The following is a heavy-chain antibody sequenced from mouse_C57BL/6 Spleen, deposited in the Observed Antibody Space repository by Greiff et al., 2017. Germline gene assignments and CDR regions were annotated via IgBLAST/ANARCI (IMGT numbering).Heavy chain of an antibody. J-gene: IGHJ1*03. Sequence: EVKVEESEGGLVQPGSSMKLSCTASGFTFSDYYMAWVRQVPEKGLEWVANINYDGSSTYYLDSLKSRFIISRDNAKNILYLQMSSLKSEDTATYYCARDGNYDYDGWYFDVWGTGTTVTVSS. CDR2: INYDGSST. CDR1: GFTFSDYY. V-gene: IGHV5-16*01. CDR3: ARDGNYDYDGWYFDV. D-gene: IGHD2-4*01.